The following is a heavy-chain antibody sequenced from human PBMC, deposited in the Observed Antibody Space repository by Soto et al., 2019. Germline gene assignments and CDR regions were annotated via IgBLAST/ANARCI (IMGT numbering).Heavy chain of an antibody. CDR2: IWYDGSNK. CDR1: GFTFSSYG. Sequence: QVQLVESGGGVVQPGRSLRLSCAASGFTFSSYGMHWVRQAPGKGLEWEAVIWYDGSNKYYADSVKGRFTISRDNSKNTLYLQMNSVRAEDTAVYYCARDGMYEARPVYYYMDVWGKGTTVTVSS. CDR3: ARDGMYEARPVYYYMDV. V-gene: IGHV3-33*01. J-gene: IGHJ6*03. D-gene: IGHD6-6*01.